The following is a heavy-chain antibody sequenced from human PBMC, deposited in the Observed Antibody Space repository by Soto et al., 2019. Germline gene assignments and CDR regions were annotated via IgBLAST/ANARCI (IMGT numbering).Heavy chain of an antibody. CDR1: GGSISSSSYY. CDR3: ASHATRYELTFGAVALRWFVP. Sequence: SETLSLTCTVSGGSISSSSYYWGWIRQPPGKGLEWIGSIYYSGSTYYNPSLKSRVTISVDTSKNQFSLKLSSVTAADTAVYYCASHATRYELTFGAVALRWFVPGGQGTLVTVSS. V-gene: IGHV4-39*01. D-gene: IGHD3-3*01. J-gene: IGHJ5*02. CDR2: IYYSGST.